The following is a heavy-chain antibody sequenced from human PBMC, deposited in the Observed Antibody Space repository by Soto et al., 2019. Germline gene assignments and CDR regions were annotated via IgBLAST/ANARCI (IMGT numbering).Heavy chain of an antibody. Sequence: ASVKVSCKASGYTFTSYGISWVRQAPGQGLEWMGWISAYNGNTNYAQKLQGRVTMTTDTSTSTAYMELRSLRSDDTAVYYCARGTTTVSTRYYYYYMDAWGKGTTVTVS. J-gene: IGHJ6*03. V-gene: IGHV1-18*01. CDR3: ARGTTTVSTRYYYYYMDA. CDR2: ISAYNGNT. D-gene: IGHD4-17*01. CDR1: GYTFTSYG.